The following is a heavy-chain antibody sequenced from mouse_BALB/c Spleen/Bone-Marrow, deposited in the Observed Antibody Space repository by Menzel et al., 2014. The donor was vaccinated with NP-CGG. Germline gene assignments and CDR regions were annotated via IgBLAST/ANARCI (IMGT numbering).Heavy chain of an antibody. D-gene: IGHD1-1*01. Sequence: EVHLVESGGDLVKPGGSLKLSCAASGFTFSSYGMSWVRQTPDKRLEWVATISSGGSCTYYPDSVKGRFTISRDNAKNTLYLQMSSLKSEDTAMYYCARPTTVVATGGSFDYWGQGTTLTVSS. V-gene: IGHV5-6*01. CDR2: ISSGGSCT. J-gene: IGHJ2*01. CDR3: ARPTTVVATGGSFDY. CDR1: GFTFSSYG.